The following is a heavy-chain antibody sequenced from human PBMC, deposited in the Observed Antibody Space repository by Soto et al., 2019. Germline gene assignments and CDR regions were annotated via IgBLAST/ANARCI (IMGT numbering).Heavy chain of an antibody. Sequence: QVQLQESGPGLVKPSQTLSLTCTVSGGSISSGDYYWSWIRQPPGKGMEWIGYTYYSGSTYYNPSLKSRVTISGDTSKDQFSRKLSSVTAADTAVYYCARVDSSGYQPFDYWGQGTLVTVSS. CDR2: TYYSGST. J-gene: IGHJ4*02. V-gene: IGHV4-30-4*01. D-gene: IGHD3-22*01. CDR3: ARVDSSGYQPFDY. CDR1: GGSISSGDYY.